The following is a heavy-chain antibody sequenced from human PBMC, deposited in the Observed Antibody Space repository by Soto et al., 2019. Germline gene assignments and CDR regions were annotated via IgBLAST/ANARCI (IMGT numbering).Heavy chain of an antibody. J-gene: IGHJ3*02. V-gene: IGHV3-72*01. CDR1: GFTFSSYA. CDR2: IRNKANTYTT. D-gene: IGHD2-15*01. Sequence: GVSLRLSCAASGFTFSSYAMTWVRQAPGKGREWVGRIRNKANTYTTEYAASVKGRFTISRDDSKNSLYLQMNSLKTEDTSVYECDRWNCRGGTVYSSAFGIWGQGTLVTVS. CDR3: DRWNCRGGTVYSSAFGI.